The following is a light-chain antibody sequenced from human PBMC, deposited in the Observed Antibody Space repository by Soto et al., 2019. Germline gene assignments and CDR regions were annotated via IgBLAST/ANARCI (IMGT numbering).Light chain of an antibody. CDR3: AAWYDSLNGVV. V-gene: IGLV1-44*01. J-gene: IGLJ2*01. CDR1: SSNIGSHT. Sequence: QSVLTQPPSASGTPGQSIAISCSGGSSNIGSHTVNWYQQLPGTAPSLLIYNNTQRPPGGPDRFSAAKSGTSASLAISGLQSEYEGESYCAAWYDSLNGVVFGGGTKLTVL. CDR2: NNT.